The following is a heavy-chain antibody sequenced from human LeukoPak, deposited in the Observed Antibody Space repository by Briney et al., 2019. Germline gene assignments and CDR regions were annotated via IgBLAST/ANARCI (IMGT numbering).Heavy chain of an antibody. J-gene: IGHJ4*02. CDR1: GYSFTYYW. CDR2: IYPDDSDT. CDR3: ARPRVHGNLDY. Sequence: GESLKISCQASGYSFTYYWVAWVRQLPGKGLEWMGIIYPDDSDTRYSPSFQGQVTISADKSIRTAYLQWSSLKASDTAMYYCARPRVHGNLDYWGQGTLVTVSA. D-gene: IGHD4-23*01. V-gene: IGHV5-51*01.